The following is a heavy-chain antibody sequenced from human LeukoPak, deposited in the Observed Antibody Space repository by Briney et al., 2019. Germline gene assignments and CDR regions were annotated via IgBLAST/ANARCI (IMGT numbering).Heavy chain of an antibody. V-gene: IGHV5-51*01. Sequence: GESLEISCKGSGYSFTSYWIGWVRQMPGKGLEWVGIIYPGDSDTRYSPSFQGQVTISADKSISTAYLQWSSLKASDTAMYYCAIAPRRNYDFWSGYYFYWFDPWGQGTLVTVSS. CDR1: GYSFTSYW. CDR2: IYPGDSDT. J-gene: IGHJ5*02. CDR3: AIAPRRNYDFWSGYYFYWFDP. D-gene: IGHD3-3*01.